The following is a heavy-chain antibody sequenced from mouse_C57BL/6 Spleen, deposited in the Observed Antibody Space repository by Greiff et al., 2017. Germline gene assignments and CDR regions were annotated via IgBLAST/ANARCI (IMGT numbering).Heavy chain of an antibody. CDR3: ARDYDFHWYFDV. V-gene: IGHV1-64*01. CDR2: IHPNSGST. Sequence: QVQLQQPGAELVKPGASVKLSCKASGYTFTSYWMHWVKQRPGQGLEWIGMIHPNSGSTNYNEKFKSKATLTVDKSSSTAYMQLSSLTSEDSAVYYCARDYDFHWYFDVWGTGTTVTVSS. D-gene: IGHD2-4*01. CDR1: GYTFTSYW. J-gene: IGHJ1*03.